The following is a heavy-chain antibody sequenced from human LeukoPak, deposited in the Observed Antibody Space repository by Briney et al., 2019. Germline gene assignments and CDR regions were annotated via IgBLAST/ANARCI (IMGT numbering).Heavy chain of an antibody. CDR2: INAGNGNT. CDR3: ARGPRVSDYYYYYYMDV. Sequence: GASVKVSCKASGYTFTSYYMHWVRQAPGQRLEWMGWINAGNGNTKYSQELQGRVTITRDTSASTAYMELSSLRSEDMAVYYCARGPRVSDYYYYYYMDVWGKGTTVTVSS. CDR1: GYTFTSYY. J-gene: IGHJ6*03. D-gene: IGHD3-3*01. V-gene: IGHV1-3*03.